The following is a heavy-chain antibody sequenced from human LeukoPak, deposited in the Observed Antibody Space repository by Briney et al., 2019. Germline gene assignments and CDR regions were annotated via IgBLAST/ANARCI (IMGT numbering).Heavy chain of an antibody. CDR3: AGEEAGCSSASCYRAFDM. J-gene: IGHJ3*02. CDR2: FYASGST. D-gene: IGHD2-2*02. V-gene: IGHV4-4*07. Sequence: SETLSLTCTVSGDSIRNYYWSWIRQSAEKGLEWIGRFYASGSTNYSPSLKSRLSMSVDMSKNQFSLNLTSVTAADTAVYYCAGEEAGCSSASCYRAFDMWGQGTMVTVSS. CDR1: GDSIRNYY.